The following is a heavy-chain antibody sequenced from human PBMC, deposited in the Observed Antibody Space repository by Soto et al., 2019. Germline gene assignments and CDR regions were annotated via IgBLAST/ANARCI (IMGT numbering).Heavy chain of an antibody. D-gene: IGHD3-10*01. CDR1: GDSVSTGNYY. V-gene: IGHV4-61*01. J-gene: IGHJ6*02. Sequence: SETLSLTCTVSGDSVSTGNYYWMWIRQPPGKGLEWIGYMSYSGSTNYNPSLKSRVTISVDTSKNQFSLKLTSVIAADTAVYYCARAYYYGSGRGRSMDVWGQGTTVTVSS. CDR2: MSYSGST. CDR3: ARAYYYGSGRGRSMDV.